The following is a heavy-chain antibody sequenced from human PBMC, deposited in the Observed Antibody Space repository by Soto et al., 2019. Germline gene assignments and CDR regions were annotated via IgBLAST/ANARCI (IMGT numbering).Heavy chain of an antibody. V-gene: IGHV3-74*01. CDR1: GFTFSSYW. CDR2: IHNDGSTT. CDR3: AKTRGAMIYAISVYGMDV. D-gene: IGHD2-8*01. Sequence: GGSLRLSCAAPGFTFSSYWMHWVRQAPGKGLMWVSRIHNDGSTTRYADSVKGRFTISRDNSKSTLYLQINSLRAEDTAVYYCAKTRGAMIYAISVYGMDVWGQGTTVTVSS. J-gene: IGHJ6*02.